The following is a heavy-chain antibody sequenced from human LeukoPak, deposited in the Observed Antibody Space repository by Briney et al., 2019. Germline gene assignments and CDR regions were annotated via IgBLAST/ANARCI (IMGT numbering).Heavy chain of an antibody. CDR3: AREFVEEQLVFYYYYYMDV. CDR1: GYTFTGYY. CDR2: ISAYNGNT. V-gene: IGHV1-18*04. Sequence: GASVKVSCKASGYTFTGYYMHWVRQAPGQGLEWRGWISAYNGNTNYAQKLQGRVTMTTDTSTSTAYMELRCLRSDDTAVYYCAREFVEEQLVFYYYYYMDVWGKGTTVTVSS. J-gene: IGHJ6*03. D-gene: IGHD6-6*01.